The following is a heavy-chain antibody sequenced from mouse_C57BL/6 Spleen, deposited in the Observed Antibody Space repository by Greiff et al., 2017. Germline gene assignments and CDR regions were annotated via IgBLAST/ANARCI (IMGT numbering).Heavy chain of an antibody. CDR1: GYTFTSYW. J-gene: IGHJ3*01. CDR3: ARGRFPAY. Sequence: VQLQQPGAELVMPGASVKLSCKASGYTFTSYWMHWVKQRPGQGLEWIGEIDPSDSYTNYNQKFKGKSTLTVDKSSSTAYMQLSSLTSEDSAVYYCARGRFPAYWGQGTLVTVSA. V-gene: IGHV1-69*01. CDR2: IDPSDSYT.